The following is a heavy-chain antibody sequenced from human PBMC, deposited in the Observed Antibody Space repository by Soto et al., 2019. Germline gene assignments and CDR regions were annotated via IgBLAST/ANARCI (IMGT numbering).Heavy chain of an antibody. CDR2: ISWNSGSI. V-gene: IGHV3-9*01. CDR3: AKDNGYCSSTSCYGFDY. CDR1: GFTFDDYA. J-gene: IGHJ4*02. D-gene: IGHD2-2*01. Sequence: PGGSLRLSCAASGFTFDDYAMHWVRQAPGKGLEWVSGISWNSGSIGYADSVKGRFTISRDNAKNSLYLQMNSLRAEDTALYYCAKDNGYCSSTSCYGFDYWGQGTLVTVSS.